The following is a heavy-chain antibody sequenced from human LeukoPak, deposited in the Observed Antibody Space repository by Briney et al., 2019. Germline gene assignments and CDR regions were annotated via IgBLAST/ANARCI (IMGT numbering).Heavy chain of an antibody. Sequence: TGGSLRLSCTASGLTFSSYSMNWVRQAPGKGLEWVASVSPSSSYIYYADSVKGRFTISRDNAKNSLYLQMHSLRDEDTAVYYCARAPPRYGSGSFHFDFWGQGTLVTVSS. CDR3: ARAPPRYGSGSFHFDF. V-gene: IGHV3-21*01. CDR2: VSPSSSYI. J-gene: IGHJ4*02. D-gene: IGHD3-10*01. CDR1: GLTFSSYS.